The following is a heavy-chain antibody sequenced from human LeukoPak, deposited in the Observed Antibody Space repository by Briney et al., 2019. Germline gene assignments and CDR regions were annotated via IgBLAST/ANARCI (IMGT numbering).Heavy chain of an antibody. Sequence: SETLSLTCTVSGGSISSYYWSWIRQPPGKGLEWIGYIYYSGSTYYNPSLKSRVTISVDTSKNQFSLKLSSVTAADTAVYYCAREADSNYGWGIDSWGQGTLVTVSS. CDR1: GGSISSYY. V-gene: IGHV4-59*06. J-gene: IGHJ4*02. D-gene: IGHD4-11*01. CDR2: IYYSGST. CDR3: AREADSNYGWGIDS.